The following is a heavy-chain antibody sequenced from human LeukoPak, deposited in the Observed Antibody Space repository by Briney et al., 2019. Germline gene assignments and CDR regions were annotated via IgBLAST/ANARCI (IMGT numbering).Heavy chain of an antibody. D-gene: IGHD4-17*01. Sequence: SETLSLTCTVSGGSISGSYWSWIRQPPGRGLEWIAYMYNSGSTNYNPSLKSRVTISIDTSKNQFSLKLSSLTAADTAIYYCARGIESYGDYGYWGQGILVTVSS. CDR2: MYNSGST. V-gene: IGHV4-59*01. J-gene: IGHJ4*02. CDR3: ARGIESYGDYGY. CDR1: GGSISGSY.